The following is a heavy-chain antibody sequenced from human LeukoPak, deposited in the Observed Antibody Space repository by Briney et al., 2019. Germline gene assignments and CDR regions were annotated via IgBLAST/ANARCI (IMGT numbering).Heavy chain of an antibody. D-gene: IGHD1-26*01. J-gene: IGHJ4*02. V-gene: IGHV4-34*01. CDR3: ARGPRGATGTSRYFDS. Sequence: PSETLSLTCAVSGGSFSGYYWSWIRQPPGKGLEWIGEINHSGSTNYNPSLKSRVTISVDTSKTQCSLKLSSVTAADTAVYYCARGPRGATGTSRYFDSWGQGTLVTVSS. CDR1: GGSFSGYY. CDR2: INHSGST.